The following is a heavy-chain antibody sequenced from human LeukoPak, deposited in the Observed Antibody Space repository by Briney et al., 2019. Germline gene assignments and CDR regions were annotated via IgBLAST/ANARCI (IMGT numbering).Heavy chain of an antibody. J-gene: IGHJ4*02. V-gene: IGHV3-23*01. Sequence: GGSLRLSCAASGFTFSSYAMSWVRQAPGKGLEWVSAISGSGGSTYYADSVKGRFTISRDNSKNTLYLQMNSLRAEDTAVYYCAKVGGDGYNFLHPYFDYWGQGTLVTVSS. CDR3: AKVGGDGYNFLHPYFDY. CDR2: ISGSGGST. CDR1: GFTFSSYA. D-gene: IGHD5-24*01.